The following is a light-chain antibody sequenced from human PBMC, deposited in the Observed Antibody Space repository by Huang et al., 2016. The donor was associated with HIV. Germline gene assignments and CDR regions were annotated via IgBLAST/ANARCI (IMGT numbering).Light chain of an antibody. CDR3: LQHHGYPRT. CDR2: AAS. Sequence: DIQLTQSPSAMSASVGDRVSLTCRASQGIANYLAWCQQKPGGAPKRLIYAASSLQSGVPSRFSGSGAGTKVTLTISRLQPEDFATDYWLQHHGYPRTFGQETKV. J-gene: IGKJ1*01. CDR1: QGIANY. V-gene: IGKV1-17*03.